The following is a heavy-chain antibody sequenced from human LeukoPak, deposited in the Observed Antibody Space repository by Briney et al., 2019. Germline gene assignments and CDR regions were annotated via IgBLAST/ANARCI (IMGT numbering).Heavy chain of an antibody. D-gene: IGHD2/OR15-2a*01. J-gene: IGHJ4*02. CDR1: EFTFSDYY. CDR3: AKISSLYYFDY. CDR2: ISSSGSTI. V-gene: IGHV3-11*01. Sequence: GGSLRLSCAASEFTFSDYYMSWIRQAPGKGLEWVSYISSSGSTIYYADSVKGRFTISRDNAKNSLYLQMNSLRAEDTAVYYCAKISSLYYFDYWGQGTLVTVSS.